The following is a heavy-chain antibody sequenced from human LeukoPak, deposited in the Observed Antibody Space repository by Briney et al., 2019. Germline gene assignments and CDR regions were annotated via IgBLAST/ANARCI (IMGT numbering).Heavy chain of an antibody. CDR1: GGSFSGYY. CDR2: INHSGST. CDR3: ATLGEYYDSSGYYYN. Sequence: ASETLSLTCAVYGGSFSGYYWSWIRQPPGKGLEWIGEINHSGSTYYNPSPKSRVTISVDSSKNQFSLKLTSVTAADTAVYYCATLGEYYDSSGYYYNWGQGTLVTVSS. V-gene: IGHV4-34*01. J-gene: IGHJ4*02. D-gene: IGHD3-22*01.